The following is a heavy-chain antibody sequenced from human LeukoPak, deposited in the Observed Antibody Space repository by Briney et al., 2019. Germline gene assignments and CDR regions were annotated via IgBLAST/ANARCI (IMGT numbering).Heavy chain of an antibody. V-gene: IGHV4-4*07. J-gene: IGHJ4*02. Sequence: SETLSLTCAVSGGSISSYYWSWIRQPAGKGLEWIGRIYTSGSTNYNPSLKGRVTMSLDTSKNQFSLKLSSVTAADTAVYYCARAYDYSHHFDYWGQGTLVTVSS. CDR3: ARAYDYSHHFDY. CDR2: IYTSGST. D-gene: IGHD4-11*01. CDR1: GGSISSYY.